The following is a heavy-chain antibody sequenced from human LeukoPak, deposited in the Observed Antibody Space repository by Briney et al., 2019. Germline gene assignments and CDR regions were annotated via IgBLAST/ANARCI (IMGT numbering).Heavy chain of an antibody. CDR1: GGSISSYY. V-gene: IGHV4-4*07. CDR3: ARGRSGSSGWYPNDAFDI. Sequence: PSETLSLTCTVSGGSISSYYWSWIRQPAGKGLEWIGRIYTSGSTNYNPSLKSRVTMSVDTSKNQFSLKLSSVTAADTAVYYCARGRSGSSGWYPNDAFDIWGQGTMVTVSS. CDR2: IYTSGST. J-gene: IGHJ3*02. D-gene: IGHD6-19*01.